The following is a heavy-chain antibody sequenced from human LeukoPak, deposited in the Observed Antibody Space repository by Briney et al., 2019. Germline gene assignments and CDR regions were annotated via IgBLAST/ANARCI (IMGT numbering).Heavy chain of an antibody. CDR3: AKGSSNWYDFDY. D-gene: IGHD6-13*01. CDR1: GFTFDDYA. Sequence: PGRSLRLSCAASGFTFDDYAMHWVRQAPGKGLEWVSGISWNSGSIGYADSVKGRFTISRDNGKNSLYLQMNSLRAEDTALYYCAKGSSNWYDFDYWGQGTLVTVSS. J-gene: IGHJ4*02. CDR2: ISWNSGSI. V-gene: IGHV3-9*01.